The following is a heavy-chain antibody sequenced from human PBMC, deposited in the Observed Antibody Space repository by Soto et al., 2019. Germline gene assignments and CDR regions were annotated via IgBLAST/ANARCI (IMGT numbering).Heavy chain of an antibody. CDR1: GYTFSSYA. J-gene: IGHJ4*02. Sequence: EVQLLESGGGLVQPGGSLRLSCAASGYTFSSYAMSWVRQAPGKGLEWVSAISGSGGSTYYADSVKGRFTISRDNSKNTLYLQMNSLRAEDTAVYYCAKKYSSSWSYLDYWGQGTLVTVSS. CDR3: AKKYSSSWSYLDY. CDR2: ISGSGGST. V-gene: IGHV3-23*01. D-gene: IGHD6-13*01.